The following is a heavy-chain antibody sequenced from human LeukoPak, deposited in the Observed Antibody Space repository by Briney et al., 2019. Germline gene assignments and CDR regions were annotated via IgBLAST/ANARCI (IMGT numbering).Heavy chain of an antibody. D-gene: IGHD3-22*01. CDR3: AKDPLNYYDSSGYFDY. Sequence: PGGSLRLSCAASGFTFDDYAMHWVRQAPGKGLEWVSGISWNSGSIGYADSVKGRFTISRDNAKNSLYLQMNSLRAEDTALYYCAKDPLNYYDSSGYFDYWGQGTLVTVSS. CDR1: GFTFDDYA. CDR2: ISWNSGSI. V-gene: IGHV3-9*01. J-gene: IGHJ4*02.